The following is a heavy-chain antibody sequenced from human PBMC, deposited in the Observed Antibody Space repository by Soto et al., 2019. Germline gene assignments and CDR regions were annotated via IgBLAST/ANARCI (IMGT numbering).Heavy chain of an antibody. D-gene: IGHD3-3*01. CDR2: IYYSGST. CDR1: GGSISSSSYY. Sequence: SETLSLTCTVSGGSISSSSYYWGWIRQPPGKGLEWIGSIYYSGSTYYNPSLKSRVTISVDTSKNQFSLKLSSVTAADTAVYYCTTIFGGPNYWGQGTLVTVSS. CDR3: TTIFGGPNY. V-gene: IGHV4-39*01. J-gene: IGHJ4*02.